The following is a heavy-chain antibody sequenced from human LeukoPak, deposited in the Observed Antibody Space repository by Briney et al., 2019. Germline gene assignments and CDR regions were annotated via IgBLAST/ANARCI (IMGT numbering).Heavy chain of an antibody. Sequence: GGSLRLSCAASGFTFSSYWMSWVRQAPGKGLEWGANKNKSGSEKYYVDSVKGRFTISRDNAKNSLYLQMNSLRAEDTAVYYCARDSSGSSGWYVSYYYYGMDVWGQGTTVTVSS. CDR2: KNKSGSEK. CDR1: GFTFSSYW. J-gene: IGHJ6*02. V-gene: IGHV3-7*01. D-gene: IGHD6-19*01. CDR3: ARDSSGSSGWYVSYYYYGMDV.